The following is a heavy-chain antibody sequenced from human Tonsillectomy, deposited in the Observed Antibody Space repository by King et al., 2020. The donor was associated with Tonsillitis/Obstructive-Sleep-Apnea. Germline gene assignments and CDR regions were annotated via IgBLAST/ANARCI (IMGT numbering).Heavy chain of an antibody. CDR1: GFSLSTSGVG. CDR2: IYWDDDK. Sequence: ITLKESGPTLVKPPQTLTLTCTFSGFSLSTSGVGVGWIRQPPGKALEWLAPIYWDDDKRYSPSLKSRLTITKDTSKNQVVLTMTNMDPVDTATYYCAHQSYYDFLKGAFDIWGQGTMVTVSS. D-gene: IGHD3-3*01. J-gene: IGHJ3*02. V-gene: IGHV2-5*02. CDR3: AHQSYYDFLKGAFDI.